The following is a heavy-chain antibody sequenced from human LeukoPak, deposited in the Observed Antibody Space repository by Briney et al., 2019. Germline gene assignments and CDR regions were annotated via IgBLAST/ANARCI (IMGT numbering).Heavy chain of an antibody. CDR3: ARDACRESGGSCYSFLDY. Sequence: GGSLRLSCAASGFTFSSYAMHWVRQAPGKGLEWVAFISYDGNNKYYADSVKGRFTVSRDNSKNTVYLQMNSLRDEDTGVYYCARDACRESGGSCYSFLDYWGQGTLVTVSS. CDR2: ISYDGNNK. CDR1: GFTFSSYA. V-gene: IGHV3-30-3*01. J-gene: IGHJ4*02. D-gene: IGHD2-15*01.